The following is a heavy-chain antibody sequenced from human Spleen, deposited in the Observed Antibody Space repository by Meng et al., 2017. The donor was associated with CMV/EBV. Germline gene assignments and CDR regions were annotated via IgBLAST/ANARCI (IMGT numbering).Heavy chain of an antibody. J-gene: IGHJ4*02. V-gene: IGHV4-39*07. Sequence: SGGSIGRSNYKWGWIRQPPGKGLEWIGSIYYTGSTYYNPSLKSRVTLSVDTSKNQFSLNLSSVTAADTALYYCARCPPGSARGIDYWGQGTLVTVSS. CDR2: IYYTGST. CDR1: GGSIGRSNYK. D-gene: IGHD2-15*01. CDR3: ARCPPGSARGIDY.